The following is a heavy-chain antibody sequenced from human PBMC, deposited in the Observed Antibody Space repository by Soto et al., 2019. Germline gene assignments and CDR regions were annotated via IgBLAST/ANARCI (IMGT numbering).Heavy chain of an antibody. J-gene: IGHJ4*02. CDR2: IFYSEST. CDR1: GGSLSSSSW. Sequence: SETLSLTCVVSGGSLSSSSWWSWVRQPPGKTLEWLGEIFYSESTKYNPSLNSRVTISADQSKNDFSLRLSSVTAADTAVYYCVHHGGVPYYHDFWGKGMLVTVSS. CDR3: VHHGGVPYYHDF. D-gene: IGHD2-8*01. V-gene: IGHV4-4*02.